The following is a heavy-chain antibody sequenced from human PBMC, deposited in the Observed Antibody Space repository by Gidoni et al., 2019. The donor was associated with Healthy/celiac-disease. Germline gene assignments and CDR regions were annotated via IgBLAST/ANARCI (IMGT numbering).Heavy chain of an antibody. CDR2: IYYSGST. Sequence: QLQLQESGPGLVKPSATLSLTCAVSGCSISSSSYSWGWIRQPPGKGREWIGSIYYSGSTYYNPSLKSRVTISVDTSKNQFSLKLSFVTAADTAVYYCARLWDPLDDYGDYGLFDPWGQGTLVTVSS. J-gene: IGHJ5*02. CDR1: GCSISSSSYS. D-gene: IGHD4-17*01. CDR3: ARLWDPLDDYGDYGLFDP. V-gene: IGHV4-39*01.